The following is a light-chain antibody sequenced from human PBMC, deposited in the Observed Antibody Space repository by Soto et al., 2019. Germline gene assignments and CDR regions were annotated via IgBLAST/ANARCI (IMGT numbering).Light chain of an antibody. Sequence: PSSLSASVGDRITITCRASQGMSTYLAWYQQKPGKAPKLLIYAAYTLQSGVPSRFSGGGSGTDFTLTISSLQPEDFATYYCQQLNRYPTFGGGTKVDIK. J-gene: IGKJ4*01. CDR1: QGMSTY. CDR3: QQLNRYPT. CDR2: AAY. V-gene: IGKV1-9*01.